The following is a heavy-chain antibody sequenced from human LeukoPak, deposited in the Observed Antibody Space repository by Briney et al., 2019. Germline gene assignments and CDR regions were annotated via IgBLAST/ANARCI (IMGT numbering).Heavy chain of an antibody. Sequence: QPGGSLRLSCAASGFTFSSYEMNWVRQAPGKGLEWVSYISSSGSTIYYADSVKGRFTISRDNAENSLYLQMNSLRAEDTAVYYCARFGVVAYYYYYYMDVWGKGTTVTVSS. D-gene: IGHD3-3*01. CDR2: ISSSGSTI. CDR3: ARFGVVAYYYYYYMDV. J-gene: IGHJ6*03. V-gene: IGHV3-48*03. CDR1: GFTFSSYE.